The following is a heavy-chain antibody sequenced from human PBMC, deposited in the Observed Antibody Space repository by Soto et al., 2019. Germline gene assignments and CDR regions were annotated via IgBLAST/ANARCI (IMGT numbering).Heavy chain of an antibody. CDR2: ISAYNGNT. V-gene: IGHV1-18*01. CDR3: AREGDYYDTSRYDFDY. J-gene: IGHJ4*02. D-gene: IGHD3-22*01. CDR1: GYTFTSYG. Sequence: ASVKVSRKASGYTFTSYGISWVRQAPGQGLEWMGWISAYNGNTNYAQKLQGRVTMTTDTSTSTAYMELRSLRSDDTAVYYCAREGDYYDTSRYDFDYWGQGTLVTVSS.